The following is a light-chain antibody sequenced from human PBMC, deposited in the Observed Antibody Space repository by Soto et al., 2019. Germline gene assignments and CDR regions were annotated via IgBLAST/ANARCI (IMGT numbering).Light chain of an antibody. CDR2: CXS. CDR3: QPYKNGPQT. J-gene: IGKJ1*01. CDR1: HSGSRN. Sequence: RGMRQTSAPLPLSPGERATLSXGVGHSGSRNLAGYQQKPRXAPRXXXDCXSTRARGSPARLSGSGSATAFTRTISSLQYEYFGVYYCQPYKNGPQTFGQGTKVDI. V-gene: IGKV3-15*01.